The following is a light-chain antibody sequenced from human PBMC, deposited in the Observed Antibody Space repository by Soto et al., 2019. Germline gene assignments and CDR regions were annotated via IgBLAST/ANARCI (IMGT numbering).Light chain of an antibody. V-gene: IGLV1-47*01. Sequence: QSVLTQPPSACGTPGQRVSITCSGSDSNIGSNSVHWYQQVPGMAPKLLVYKSDQRPSGVPDRFSGSKSVTSASLAISGLRAEDEAEYYCATWDDGLSGVLFGGGTKLTVL. CDR1: DSNIGSNS. CDR2: KSD. CDR3: ATWDDGLSGVL. J-gene: IGLJ2*01.